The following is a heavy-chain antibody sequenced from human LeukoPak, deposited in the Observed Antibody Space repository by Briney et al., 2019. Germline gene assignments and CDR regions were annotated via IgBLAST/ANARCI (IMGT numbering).Heavy chain of an antibody. CDR2: IIPIFGTA. J-gene: IGHJ4*02. CDR1: GGTFSSYA. CDR3: AREVSSPRGYFDY. Sequence: SVTVSCTASGGTFSSYAISWVRQAPGQGLEWMGGIIPIFGTANYAQKFQGRVTITADESTSTAYMELSSLRSEDTAVYYCAREVSSPRGYFDYWGQGTLVTVSS. V-gene: IGHV1-69*13. D-gene: IGHD3-16*01.